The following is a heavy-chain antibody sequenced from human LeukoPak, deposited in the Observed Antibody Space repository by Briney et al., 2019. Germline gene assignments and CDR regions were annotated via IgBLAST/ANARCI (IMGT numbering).Heavy chain of an antibody. CDR1: GGSISSGDYY. J-gene: IGHJ4*02. CDR3: ARDVDGDRFDY. CDR2: IYYSGST. Sequence: TLSLTCTVSGGSISSGDYYWSWIRQPPGKGLEWIGYIYYSGSTYYNLSLKSRVTISVDTSKNQFSLKLSSVTAADTAVYYCARDVDGDRFDYWGQGTLVTVSS. V-gene: IGHV4-30-4*01. D-gene: IGHD4-17*01.